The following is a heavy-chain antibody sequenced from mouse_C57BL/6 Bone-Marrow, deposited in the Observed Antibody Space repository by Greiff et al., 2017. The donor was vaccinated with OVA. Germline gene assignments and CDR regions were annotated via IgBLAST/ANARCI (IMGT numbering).Heavy chain of an antibody. CDR1: GFTFTDYY. J-gene: IGHJ4*01. CDR3: ARYSPLYYGDAMDY. CDR2: IRNKANGYTT. Sequence: EVMLVESGGGLVQPGGSLSLSCAASGFTFTDYYMSWVRQPPGKALEWLGFIRNKANGYTTEYSASVKGRFTISRDNSQSILYLQMNALRAEDSATYYCARYSPLYYGDAMDYWGQGTSVTVSS. V-gene: IGHV7-3*01. D-gene: IGHD2-1*01.